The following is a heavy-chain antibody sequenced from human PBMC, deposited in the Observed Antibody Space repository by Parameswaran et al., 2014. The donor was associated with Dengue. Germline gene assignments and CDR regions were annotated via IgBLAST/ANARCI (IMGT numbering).Heavy chain of an antibody. J-gene: IGHJ6*02. CDR2: ISGSGGST. CDR3: AKNYDFWSGMDV. V-gene: IGHV3-23*01. D-gene: IGHD3-3*01. Sequence: RWIRQPPGKGLEWVSAISGSGGSTYYADSVKGRFTISRDNSKNTLYLQMNSLRAEDTAVYYCAKNYDFWSGMDVWGQGDHGHRLL.